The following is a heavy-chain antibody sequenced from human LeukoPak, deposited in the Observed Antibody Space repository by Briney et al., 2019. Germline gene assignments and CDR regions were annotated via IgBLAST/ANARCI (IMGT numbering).Heavy chain of an antibody. CDR1: GFTFRDYY. J-gene: IGHJ3*02. V-gene: IGHV3-11*03. CDR2: ISSSGSYT. D-gene: IGHD2-21*01. Sequence: GGSLRLSCAASGFTFRDYYMSWIRQAPGKGLEWVSYISSSGSYTKTADSVEGRFTISRDNAKNSMYLQMNSLRAEDTAVYYCVRRCDAVTGAFDIWGQGTMVTVSS. CDR3: VRRCDAVTGAFDI.